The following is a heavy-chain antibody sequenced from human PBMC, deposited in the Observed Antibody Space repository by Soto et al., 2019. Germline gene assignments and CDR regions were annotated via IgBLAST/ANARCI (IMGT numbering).Heavy chain of an antibody. CDR3: ARDPGMKMVSTSPGSVINPASSYSVMDF. CDR1: GFTFSSYG. D-gene: IGHD6-6*01. CDR2: IWYDGSNK. Sequence: GGSLRLSCAACGFTFSSYGMQWVREAPGKGREWVAVIWYDGSNKYYADSVKGRFTISRDNSKNTLYLQMNSLRAEDTAVYYCARDPGMKMVSTSPGSVINPASSYSVMDFWGQGSTLTVSS. J-gene: IGHJ6*02. V-gene: IGHV3-33*01.